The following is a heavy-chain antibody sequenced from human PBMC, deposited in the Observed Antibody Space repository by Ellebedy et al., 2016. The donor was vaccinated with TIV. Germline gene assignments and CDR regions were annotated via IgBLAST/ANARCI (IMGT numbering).Heavy chain of an antibody. CDR1: GFTFSASG. CDR2: INQDGRTT. V-gene: IGHV3-7*01. CDR3: ATDKVCFTFDI. J-gene: IGHJ3*02. Sequence: GESLKISCAASGFTFSASGMTWVRQAPGQGLEWVANINQDGRTTNYVDYVKGRFTISRDNAKNSLYLQLNSLRVDDTAMYYCATDKVCFTFDIWGRGTMVTVSS.